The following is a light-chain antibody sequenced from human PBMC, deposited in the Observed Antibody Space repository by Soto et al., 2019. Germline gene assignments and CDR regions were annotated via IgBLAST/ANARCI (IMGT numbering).Light chain of an antibody. V-gene: IGKV3-15*01. Sequence: ERVMTQSPATLSVSPGDRATLSCRASQSVGSNLAWYQQKPGQAPRLLIYGASTRVTGIPARFSGSGSGTEFTLTISSLQSEDFAVYHCQQYYNWWTFGQGAKVDIK. CDR1: QSVGSN. CDR2: GAS. J-gene: IGKJ1*01. CDR3: QQYYNWWT.